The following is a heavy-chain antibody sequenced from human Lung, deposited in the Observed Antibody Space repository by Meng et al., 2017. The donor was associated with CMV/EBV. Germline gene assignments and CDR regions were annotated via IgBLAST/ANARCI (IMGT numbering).Heavy chain of an antibody. CDR3: ARALDTAMVTFDY. CDR2: IYYSGST. CDR1: GGSISSGDYY. Sequence: VQLQDSGPGLVKPSPTLSPTCTVSGGSISSGDYYWSWIRQPPGKGLEWIGYIYYSGSTYYNPSLKSRVTISVDTSKNQFSLKLSSVTAADTAVYYCARALDTAMVTFDYWGQGTLVTVSS. D-gene: IGHD5-18*01. J-gene: IGHJ4*02. V-gene: IGHV4-30-4*08.